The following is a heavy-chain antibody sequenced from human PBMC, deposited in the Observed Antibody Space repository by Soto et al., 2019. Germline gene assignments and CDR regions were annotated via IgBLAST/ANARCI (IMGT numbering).Heavy chain of an antibody. D-gene: IGHD6-19*01. CDR2: ISWDGGKT. CDR3: AKDRAAVTGAYYYYAMDV. CDR1: GFTFDDYT. V-gene: IGHV3-43*01. Sequence: EVQLVESGGVVVQPGGSLRLSCAASGFTFDDYTMHWVRQAPGKSLEWVALISWDGGKTYYADSVKGRFTTSRDNSKNSLNLQMNSLTTEDSASYYCAKDRAAVTGAYYYYAMDVWGQGTTVTVSS. J-gene: IGHJ6*02.